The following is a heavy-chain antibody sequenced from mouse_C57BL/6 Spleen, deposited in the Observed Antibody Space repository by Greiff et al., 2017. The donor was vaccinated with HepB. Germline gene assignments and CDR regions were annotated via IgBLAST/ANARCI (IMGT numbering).Heavy chain of an antibody. V-gene: IGHV1-42*01. CDR1: GYSFTGYY. J-gene: IGHJ3*01. CDR3: ASQTAQATTFAY. D-gene: IGHD3-2*02. CDR2: INPSTGGT. Sequence: EVQLVESGPELVKPGASVKISCKASGYSFTGYYMNWVKQSPEKSLEWIGEINPSTGGTTYNQKFKAKATLTVDKSSSTAYMQLKSLTSEDSAVYYCASQTAQATTFAYWGQGTLVTVSA.